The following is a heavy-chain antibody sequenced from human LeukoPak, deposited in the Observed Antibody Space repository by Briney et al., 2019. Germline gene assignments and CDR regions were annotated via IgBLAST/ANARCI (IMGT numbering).Heavy chain of an antibody. D-gene: IGHD3-9*01. Sequence: SETLSLTCSVSGGSISAYYWSWIRQPAGKGLEWIGRAYRTRNTNYNPSLQSRVTMSVDTSKNQIPLRLRSVTAADTAVYFCARDDFEYSVHYGMDVWGQGTAVTVSS. V-gene: IGHV4-4*07. CDR1: GGSISAYY. J-gene: IGHJ6*02. CDR2: AYRTRNT. CDR3: ARDDFEYSVHYGMDV.